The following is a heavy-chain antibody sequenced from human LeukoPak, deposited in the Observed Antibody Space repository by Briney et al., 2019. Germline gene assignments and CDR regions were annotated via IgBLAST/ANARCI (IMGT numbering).Heavy chain of an antibody. CDR1: RGTFSSYA. CDR2: IIPILGIA. CDR3: ARGIVGATPLTFGY. V-gene: IGHV1-69*04. J-gene: IGHJ4*02. D-gene: IGHD1-26*01. Sequence: GASVKVSRKASRGTFSSYAISWVRQAPGQGLEWMGRIIPILGIANYAQKFQGRVAITADKSTSTAYMELSSLRSEDTSVYYCARGIVGATPLTFGYWGQGTLVTVSS.